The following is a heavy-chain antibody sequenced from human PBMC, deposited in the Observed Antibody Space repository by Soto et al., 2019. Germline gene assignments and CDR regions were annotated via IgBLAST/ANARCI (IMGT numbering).Heavy chain of an antibody. D-gene: IGHD3-10*01. V-gene: IGHV3-23*01. CDR2: ISSSGGST. CDR3: MRPAPRGRHYFYFGMDV. CDR1: GFTFSSYA. J-gene: IGHJ6*02. Sequence: GGSLRLSCAASGFTFSSYAMSWVRQAPGKGLEWVSGISSSGGSTYYTDSVKGRFTISRDNSKNTLFLRMNRPRVEDTAVYYCMRPAPRGRHYFYFGMDVWGQGTTVTVSS.